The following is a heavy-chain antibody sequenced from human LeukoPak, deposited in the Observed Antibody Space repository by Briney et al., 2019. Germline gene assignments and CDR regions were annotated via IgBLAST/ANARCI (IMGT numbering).Heavy chain of an antibody. D-gene: IGHD3-22*01. Sequence: GGSLRLSCAASGFTFSSYAMGWVRQAPGKGLEWVSAISGSGGSTYYADSVKGWFTISRDNSKNTLYLQMNSLRAEDTAVYYCAKDLSSGYYHDYWGQGTLVTVSS. J-gene: IGHJ4*02. CDR2: ISGSGGST. CDR1: GFTFSSYA. V-gene: IGHV3-23*01. CDR3: AKDLSSGYYHDY.